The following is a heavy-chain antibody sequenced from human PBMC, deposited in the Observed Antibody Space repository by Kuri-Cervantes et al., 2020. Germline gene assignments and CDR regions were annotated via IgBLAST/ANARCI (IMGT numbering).Heavy chain of an antibody. D-gene: IGHD2-15*01. V-gene: IGHV1-2*02. CDR1: GYTFTGYY. CDR3: ASGRKYCSGGRFYSRHNYGIDV. CDR2: INPNSGGT. J-gene: IGHJ6*02. Sequence: ASVKVSCKASGYTFTGYYMHWVRQAPGQGLEWMGWINPNSGGTNYAQKFQGRVTMTRDTSISTAYMELSRLRADDTAVYYCASGRKYCSGGRFYSRHNYGIDVWGQGTTVTVSS.